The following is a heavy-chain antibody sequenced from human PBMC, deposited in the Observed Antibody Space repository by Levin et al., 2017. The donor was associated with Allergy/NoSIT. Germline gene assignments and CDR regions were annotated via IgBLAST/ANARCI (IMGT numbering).Heavy chain of an antibody. CDR2: ISDYNGKT. CDR1: GYSLSDHG. J-gene: IGHJ6*02. V-gene: IGHV1-18*01. D-gene: IGHD2-2*01. CDR3: GRDIVVEPGVAYYYNGMDV. Sequence: EASVKVSCKASGYSLSDHGISWVRQAPGQGLEWMGWISDYNGKTDYVEKFQGRLRMTTDRSTSTAYMELRSLRSDDTAVYYCGRDIVVEPGVAYYYNGMDVWGQGTTVIVSS.